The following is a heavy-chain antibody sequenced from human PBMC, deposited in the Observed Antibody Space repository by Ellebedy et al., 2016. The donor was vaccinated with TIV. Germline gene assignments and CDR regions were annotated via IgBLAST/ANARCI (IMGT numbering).Heavy chain of an antibody. Sequence: GESLKISCAVSGFNVSTSHFSWVRQAPGKGLKWVSVIYSGGGTYYADSVKGRFTISRDNSKHTLYLQMNSLRAEDPALYYCAKTLIIMRLVVITPHFDYWGQGTLVTVSS. J-gene: IGHJ4*02. CDR1: GFNVSTSH. V-gene: IGHV3-66*01. D-gene: IGHD3-22*01. CDR2: IYSGGGT. CDR3: AKTLIIMRLVVITPHFDY.